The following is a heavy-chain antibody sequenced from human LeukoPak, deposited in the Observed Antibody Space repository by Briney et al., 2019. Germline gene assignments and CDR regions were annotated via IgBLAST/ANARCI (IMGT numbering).Heavy chain of an antibody. CDR2: ITPFNGNT. CDR3: ARSKSGYGGDWFDP. D-gene: IGHD5-12*01. J-gene: IGHJ5*02. CDR1: GYTFTYRY. V-gene: IGHV1-45*02. Sequence: SVKVSCKASGYTFTYRYLHWVRQAPGQALEWMGWITPFNGNTNYAQKFQDRVTITRDRSMSTAYMELSSLRSEDTAMYYCARSKSGYGGDWFDPWGQGTLVTVSP.